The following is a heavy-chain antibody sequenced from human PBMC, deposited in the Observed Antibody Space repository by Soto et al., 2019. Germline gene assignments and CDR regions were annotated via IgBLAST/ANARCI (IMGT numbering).Heavy chain of an antibody. CDR2: MNPDSGST. CDR1: GYNFTSYD. CDR3: ARVSRGPLTTFGVIIRYYLDS. V-gene: IGHV1-8*01. D-gene: IGHD3-3*01. Sequence: QVQLVQSGAEVKKPGASVKVSCKTSGYNFTSYDLSWVRQAAGQGLEWMGWMNPDSGSTGDAQNFQGRVTMTRNTAMSTAYIELSSLRSEDTAVYYCARVSRGPLTTFGVIIRYYLDSWGQGTLVTVSS. J-gene: IGHJ4*02.